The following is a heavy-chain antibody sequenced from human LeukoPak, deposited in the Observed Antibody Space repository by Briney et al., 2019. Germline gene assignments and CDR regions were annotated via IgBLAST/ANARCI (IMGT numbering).Heavy chain of an antibody. Sequence: PGGSLRLSCAASGFTFSSYGMHWVRQAPGKGLEWVAFIRYDGSNNYYADSVKGRFAISRDNSKNTLYLQMNSLRAEDTAVYYCAKIAAANCGGDCYSGAYYFDYWGQGTLVTVSS. V-gene: IGHV3-30*02. J-gene: IGHJ4*02. CDR2: IRYDGSNN. CDR1: GFTFSSYG. D-gene: IGHD2-21*02. CDR3: AKIAAANCGGDCYSGAYYFDY.